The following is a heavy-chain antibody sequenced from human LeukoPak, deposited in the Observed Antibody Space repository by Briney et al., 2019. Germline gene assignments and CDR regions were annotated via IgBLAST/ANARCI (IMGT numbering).Heavy chain of an antibody. J-gene: IGHJ6*02. CDR1: GGSVSSGRYY. D-gene: IGHD3-22*01. Sequence: SETLSLTCTVSGGSVSSGRYYWSWIRQPPGKGLEWIGYIYYSGSTNYNPSLKSRVTISVDTSKNQFSLKLSSVTAADTAAYYCARDREYYDTSGYFYGMDVWGQGTTVTASS. CDR2: IYYSGST. CDR3: ARDREYYDTSGYFYGMDV. V-gene: IGHV4-61*01.